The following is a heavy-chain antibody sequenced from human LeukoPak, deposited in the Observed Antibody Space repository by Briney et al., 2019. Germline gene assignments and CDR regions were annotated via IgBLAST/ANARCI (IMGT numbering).Heavy chain of an antibody. CDR1: GVSVTSRTYY. J-gene: IGHJ4*02. Sequence: SETLSLTCAVSGVSVTSRTYYWGWIRQPPGKGLEWIGSIHYSGSTYFSPSLKSRVTISVDTSKSQFSLKLRSVTAADTAVYYCARVECTDGSCYTFDYWGQGTLVIVSA. V-gene: IGHV4-39*07. CDR2: IHYSGST. CDR3: ARVECTDGSCYTFDY. D-gene: IGHD2-8*01.